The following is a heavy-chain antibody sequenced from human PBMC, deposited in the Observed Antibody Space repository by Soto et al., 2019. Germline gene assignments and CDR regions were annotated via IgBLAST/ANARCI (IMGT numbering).Heavy chain of an antibody. CDR1: GGSISSGGYY. D-gene: IGHD2-21*02. J-gene: IGHJ4*02. CDR3: ARTAYCGGDCYPFDY. V-gene: IGHV4-31*03. CDR2: IYYSGST. Sequence: SETLSLTCTVSGGSISSGGYYWSWIRQHPGKGLEWIGYIYYSGSTYYNPSLKSRVTISVDTSKNQFSLKLSSVTAADTSVYYCARTAYCGGDCYPFDYWGQGTLVTVSS.